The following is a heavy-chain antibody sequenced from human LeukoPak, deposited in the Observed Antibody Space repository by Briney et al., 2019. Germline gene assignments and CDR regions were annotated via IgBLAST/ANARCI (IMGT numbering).Heavy chain of an antibody. J-gene: IGHJ4*02. CDR1: GFTFDDYA. Sequence: QTGGSLRLSCAASGFTFDDYAMLWVRQAPGKGLEWVSLISWDGGSTYYADSVKGRFTISRDNSTNSLYLQMNSLRPEDTALYYCVLEGAGTTSGDYWGQGTLVTVSS. CDR2: ISWDGGST. V-gene: IGHV3-43D*03. D-gene: IGHD1-1*01. CDR3: VLEGAGTTSGDY.